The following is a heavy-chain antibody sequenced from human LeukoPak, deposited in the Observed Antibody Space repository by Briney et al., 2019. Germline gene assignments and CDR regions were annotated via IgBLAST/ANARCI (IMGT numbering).Heavy chain of an antibody. J-gene: IGHJ4*02. Sequence: GESLKISCKGSGYSFTTYWIAGVRQMPGKGLEWMGIIYPGDSDTTYSPSFQGQVTISADKPISTAHLHWSSLKASDTAMYYCARQGYGYSSGLYWGQGTLLTVSS. CDR1: GYSFTTYW. D-gene: IGHD6-19*01. CDR2: IYPGDSDT. V-gene: IGHV5-51*01. CDR3: ARQGYGYSSGLY.